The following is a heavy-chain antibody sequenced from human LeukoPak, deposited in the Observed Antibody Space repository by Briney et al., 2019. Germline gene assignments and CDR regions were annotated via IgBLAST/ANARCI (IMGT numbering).Heavy chain of an antibody. D-gene: IGHD6-13*01. CDR1: GYTFTSYD. CDR3: AREGSSSPITNWFDP. V-gene: IGHV1-8*01. Sequence: GASVKVSCKASGYTFTSYDINWVRQAPGQGLEWMGWMNPNSGNTGYAQKFQGRVTMTKNTSISTAYMELSSLRSEDTAVYYCAREGSSSPITNWFDPWGQGTLVTVSS. J-gene: IGHJ5*02. CDR2: MNPNSGNT.